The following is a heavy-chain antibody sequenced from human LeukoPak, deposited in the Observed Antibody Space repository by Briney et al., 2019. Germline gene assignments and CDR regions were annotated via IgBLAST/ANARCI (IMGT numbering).Heavy chain of an antibody. CDR3: AKVLHRGYSYNYYFDL. CDR1: GFTFDDFA. V-gene: IGHV3-43*02. J-gene: IGHJ4*02. CDR2: ISGDGGTT. D-gene: IGHD5-18*01. Sequence: GGSLRLSCSASGFTFDDFAMHWVRQAPGKGLEWVSLISGDGGTTYYADSVKGRFTISRDNSKSSLYLQMNSLRPGDTALYYCAKVLHRGYSYNYYFDLWGQGTLVTVSS.